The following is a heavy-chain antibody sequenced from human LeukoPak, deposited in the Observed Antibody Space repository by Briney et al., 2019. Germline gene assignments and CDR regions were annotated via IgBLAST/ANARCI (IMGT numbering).Heavy chain of an antibody. Sequence: GGSLRLSCMASGFNFSAYGMHWVRQAPGKGLEWVAVLSFNGENEYYGDSVKGRFTISRDNSNNTLYLQMNSVRIEDTAVYYCAKGRRGSSYVHYFDNWGQGTLVTVSS. D-gene: IGHD5-12*01. V-gene: IGHV3-30*18. CDR3: AKGRRGSSYVHYFDN. J-gene: IGHJ4*02. CDR2: LSFNGENE. CDR1: GFNFSAYG.